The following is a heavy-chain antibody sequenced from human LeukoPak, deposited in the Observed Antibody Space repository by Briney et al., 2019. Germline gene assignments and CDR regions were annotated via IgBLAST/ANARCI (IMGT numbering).Heavy chain of an antibody. Sequence: GGSLRLSCAASGFSFGGYEMNWVRQAPGKGLEWVSYISTTGSTVYYADSVRGRFTISRDNSKNTLYLQMNSLRAEDTAVYYCAKDILTGYYAIFDYWGQGTLVTVSS. CDR3: AKDILTGYYAIFDY. J-gene: IGHJ4*02. CDR1: GFSFGGYE. D-gene: IGHD3-9*01. CDR2: ISTTGSTV. V-gene: IGHV3-48*03.